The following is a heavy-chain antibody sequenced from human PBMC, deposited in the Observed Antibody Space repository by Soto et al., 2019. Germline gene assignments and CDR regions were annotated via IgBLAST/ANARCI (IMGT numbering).Heavy chain of an antibody. CDR1: GGSISSYY. D-gene: IGHD2-15*01. J-gene: IGHJ4*02. CDR3: ARMPVYCSGGSCYSGRVDY. Sequence: SETLSLTCIICGGSISSYYWSRIPQPPGKGLEWIGYIYYSGSTNYNPSLKSRVTISVDTSKNQFSLKLSSVTAADTAVYYCARMPVYCSGGSCYSGRVDYWGQGTLVTVS. CDR2: IYYSGST. V-gene: IGHV4-59*08.